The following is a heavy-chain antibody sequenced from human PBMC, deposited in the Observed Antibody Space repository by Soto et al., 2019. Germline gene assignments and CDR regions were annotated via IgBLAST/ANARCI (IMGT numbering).Heavy chain of an antibody. J-gene: IGHJ4*02. Sequence: SETLSLTCSVSGDSVSSGRFYWSWIRQPPGKGLEWIGYTHYSGRTNCNPSIKSRVTISLDTSKNQFSLKLNSVTAADTAVYYCARDSGTDDNNCRRGFFDYRGQGTLVTVSS. V-gene: IGHV4-61*01. CDR3: ARDSGTDDNNCRRGFFDY. D-gene: IGHD6-13*01. CDR1: GDSVSSGRFY. CDR2: THYSGRT.